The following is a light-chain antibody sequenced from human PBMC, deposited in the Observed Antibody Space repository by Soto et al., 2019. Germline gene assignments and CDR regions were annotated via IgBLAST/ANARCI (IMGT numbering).Light chain of an antibody. V-gene: IGKV1-9*01. CDR3: QQLNTFPFT. CDR1: QGISSY. Sequence: DIQLTQSPSFLSASVGDRVTITCRASQGISSYLAWYQQTPGKAPKLLIYASSTLHSGLPSRFSGSGSGTEFTLTISILQPEDFATYYRQQLNTFPFTFGQGTRLDI. J-gene: IGKJ5*01. CDR2: ASS.